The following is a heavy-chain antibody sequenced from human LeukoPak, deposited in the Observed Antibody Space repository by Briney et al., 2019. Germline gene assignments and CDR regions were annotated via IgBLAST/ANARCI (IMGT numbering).Heavy chain of an antibody. J-gene: IGHJ4*02. D-gene: IGHD3-9*01. CDR3: AKGERYFDWLLYYFDY. CDR1: GFTFSRYA. CDR2: ISYDGSNK. V-gene: IGHV3-30-3*01. Sequence: GGSLRLSCATSGFTFSRYAIHWVRQAPGKGLEWVAVISYDGSNKYYADSVKGRFTISRDNSKNTLYLQMNSLRAEDTAVYYCAKGERYFDWLLYYFDYWGQGTLVTVSS.